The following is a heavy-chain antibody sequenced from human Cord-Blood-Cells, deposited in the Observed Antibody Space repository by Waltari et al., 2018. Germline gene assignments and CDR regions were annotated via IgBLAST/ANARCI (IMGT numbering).Heavy chain of an antibody. CDR1: GYTFTSYY. Sequence: QVQLVQSGAEVKKPGASVKVSCKASGYTFTSYYMHWVRQAPGQGLEWMGIINPSGGSTSDAQKFQGRVTMTRDTSTSTVYMELSSLRSEDTAVYYCARDRDPTRIAAAPFDPWGQGTLVTVSS. CDR2: INPSGGST. J-gene: IGHJ5*02. V-gene: IGHV1-46*01. D-gene: IGHD6-13*01. CDR3: ARDRDPTRIAAAPFDP.